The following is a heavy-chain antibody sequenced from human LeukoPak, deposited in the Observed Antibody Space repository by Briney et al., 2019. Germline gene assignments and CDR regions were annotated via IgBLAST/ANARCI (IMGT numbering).Heavy chain of an antibody. Sequence: PGGSLRRSYAASGFTFSSESMNWVRQAPGKGLEWVSYISNTRSSIYYAASVKGRFTISRDNAKNSLYLQMNSLRAEDTAVYYCAREVVLQLWAVYNWFDPWGQGTLVTVSS. J-gene: IGHJ5*02. CDR1: GFTFSSES. CDR3: AREVVLQLWAVYNWFDP. CDR2: ISNTRSSI. D-gene: IGHD5-18*01. V-gene: IGHV3-48*01.